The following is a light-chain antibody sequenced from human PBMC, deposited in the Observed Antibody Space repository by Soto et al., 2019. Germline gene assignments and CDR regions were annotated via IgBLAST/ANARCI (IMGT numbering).Light chain of an antibody. Sequence: EIVMTQSPATLSVSPGGSATLSCRASQHVSSNLAWYRQKPGQPPTLLIYRASTRATGIPATFSGSGSGTGFTLTISSLQSEDFAVYYCQQYNKWPYTFGQGTKLEI. CDR2: RAS. V-gene: IGKV3-15*01. J-gene: IGKJ2*01. CDR1: QHVSSN. CDR3: QQYNKWPYT.